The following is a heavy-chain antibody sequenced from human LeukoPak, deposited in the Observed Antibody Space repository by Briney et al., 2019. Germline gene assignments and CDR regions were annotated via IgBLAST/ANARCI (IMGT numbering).Heavy chain of an antibody. Sequence: ASVKVSCKASGYTFTGYYMHWVRQAPGQGLEWMGWINPNSGGTNYTQKFQGRVTMTRDTSISTAYMELSRLRSDDTAVYYCARVAIVVVVAATPPHDAFDIWGQGTMVTVSS. CDR1: GYTFTGYY. CDR2: INPNSGGT. CDR3: ARVAIVVVVAATPPHDAFDI. D-gene: IGHD2-15*01. V-gene: IGHV1-2*02. J-gene: IGHJ3*02.